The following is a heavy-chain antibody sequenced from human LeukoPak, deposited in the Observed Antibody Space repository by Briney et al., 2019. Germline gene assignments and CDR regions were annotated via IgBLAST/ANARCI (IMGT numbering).Heavy chain of an antibody. CDR3: AKDIGGFNIVLMVYAMDH. CDR1: GFTFSSYG. CDR2: ISYDGSNK. J-gene: IGHJ4*02. D-gene: IGHD2-8*01. V-gene: IGHV3-30*18. Sequence: LSGGSLRLSCAASGFTFSSYGMHWVRQAPGKGLEWVAVISYDGSNKYYADSVKGRFTISRDNSKNTLYLQMNSLRAEDTAVYYCAKDIGGFNIVLMVYAMDHWGQGTLVTVSS.